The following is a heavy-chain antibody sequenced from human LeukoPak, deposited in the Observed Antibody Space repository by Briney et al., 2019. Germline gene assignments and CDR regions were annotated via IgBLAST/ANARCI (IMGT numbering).Heavy chain of an antibody. CDR2: ISAYNGNT. Sequence: ASVKVSCKASGYTFTIYGISWVRQAPGQGLEWMGWISAYNGNTNYAQKLQGRVTMTTDTSTSTAYMELRSLRSDDTAVYYCARTPYYYDSSGYYWGDYYYYYGMDVWGQGTTVTVSS. CDR3: ARTPYYYDSSGYYWGDYYYYYGMDV. D-gene: IGHD3-22*01. CDR1: GYTFTIYG. V-gene: IGHV1-18*01. J-gene: IGHJ6*02.